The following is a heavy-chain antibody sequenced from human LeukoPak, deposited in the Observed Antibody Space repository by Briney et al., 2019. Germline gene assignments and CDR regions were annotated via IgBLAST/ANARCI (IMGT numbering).Heavy chain of an antibody. D-gene: IGHD6-19*01. V-gene: IGHV3-21*01. Sequence: PGGSLRLSCAASGFTFNSYTVNWVRLAPGKGLEWVSSISGSSYSIHYADSVKGRFTISRDNAKNSLYLQMNSLRAEDTAVYFCSSLSGSSWYFFDFWGQGTLVTVSS. J-gene: IGHJ4*02. CDR1: GFTFNSYT. CDR2: ISGSSYSI. CDR3: SSLSGSSWYFFDF.